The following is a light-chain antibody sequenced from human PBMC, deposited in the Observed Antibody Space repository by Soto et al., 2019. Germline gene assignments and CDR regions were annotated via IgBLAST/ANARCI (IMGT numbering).Light chain of an antibody. Sequence: EIVLTQSPGTLSLSPGERATLSCRASQTVFNNWLLWYQQKPGQVPRLLIYEASSRVAGIPDRFSGSGSGTDFTLTITRLEPDDFAVYYCQQYGDSSPFGGGTKVDIK. CDR2: EAS. CDR1: QTVFNNW. V-gene: IGKV3-20*01. CDR3: QQYGDSSP. J-gene: IGKJ4*01.